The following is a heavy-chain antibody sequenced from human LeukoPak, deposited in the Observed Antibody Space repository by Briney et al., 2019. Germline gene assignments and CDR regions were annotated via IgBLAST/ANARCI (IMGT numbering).Heavy chain of an antibody. CDR3: AKGSSFDY. CDR2: IYYSGST. D-gene: IGHD6-13*01. Sequence: SETLSLTCTVSGGSISSSSYYWGWIRQPPGKGLEWIGSIYYSGSTYYNPSLKSRVTISVDTSKNQFSLKLSSVTAAYTAVYYCAKGSSFDYWGQGTLVTVSS. V-gene: IGHV4-39*07. J-gene: IGHJ4*02. CDR1: GGSISSSSYY.